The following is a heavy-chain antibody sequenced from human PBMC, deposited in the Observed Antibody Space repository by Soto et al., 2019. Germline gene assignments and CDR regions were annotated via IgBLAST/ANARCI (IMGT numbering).Heavy chain of an antibody. CDR1: GYTFTASG. CDR3: ARGIATGQLDP. Sequence: ASVKVSCKASGYTFTASGISWVRQAPGQRLEWMGWINPDNGNTKSSQKFQDRVIITRDTSASTAYMDLSSLRSEDTAVYYCARGIATGQLDPWGQGTLVTVSS. CDR2: INPDNGNT. D-gene: IGHD2-15*01. J-gene: IGHJ5*02. V-gene: IGHV1-3*01.